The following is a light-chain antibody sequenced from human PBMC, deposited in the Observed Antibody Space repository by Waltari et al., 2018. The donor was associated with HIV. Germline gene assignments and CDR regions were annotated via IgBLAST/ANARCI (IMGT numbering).Light chain of an antibody. CDR3: LHYKYYPFT. V-gene: IGKV1-5*03. CDR1: QSITSS. Sequence: STLSASIGDRVTISCRASQSITSSLAWYQQKPGKAPKLLVYGASTLPSGVPSKFSGSGSGTEFTLTISSLQPDDFATYYCLHYKYYPFTFGPGTKVDIK. J-gene: IGKJ3*01. CDR2: GAS.